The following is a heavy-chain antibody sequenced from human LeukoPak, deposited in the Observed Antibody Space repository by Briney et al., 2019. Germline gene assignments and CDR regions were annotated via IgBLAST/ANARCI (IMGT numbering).Heavy chain of an antibody. J-gene: IGHJ4*02. CDR1: GLTFSSYA. CDR2: ISGSGGST. Sequence: GGSLRLSCAASGLTFSSYAMSWVRQAPGKWLEWVSAISGSGGSTYYADSVKGRFTISRDNSKNTLYLQMNSLRAEDTAVYYCAKGYDILTGYYNTPLSTNFDYWGQGTLVTVSS. CDR3: AKGYDILTGYYNTPLSTNFDY. V-gene: IGHV3-23*01. D-gene: IGHD3-9*01.